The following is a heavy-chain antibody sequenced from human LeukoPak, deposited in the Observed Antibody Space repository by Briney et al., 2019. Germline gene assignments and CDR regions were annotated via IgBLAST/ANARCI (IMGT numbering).Heavy chain of an antibody. D-gene: IGHD6-6*01. CDR2: ISGSGGRA. CDR3: ARDEAVPYGMDV. CDR1: GFTFSNYG. Sequence: TGGSLRLSCAASGFTFSNYGMTWVRQAPGKGLEWVSAISGSGGRAYYADSVKGRFTISRDNAKNSLYLQMNSLRAEDTAVYYCARDEAVPYGMDVWGQGTTVTVSS. V-gene: IGHV3-23*01. J-gene: IGHJ6*02.